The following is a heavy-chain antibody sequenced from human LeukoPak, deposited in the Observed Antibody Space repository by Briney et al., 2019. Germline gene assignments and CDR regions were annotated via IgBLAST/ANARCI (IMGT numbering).Heavy chain of an antibody. CDR2: IISDGSIT. D-gene: IGHD3-22*01. CDR1: GFTFSSYW. Sequence: GGSLRLSCAASGFTFSSYWMHWVRQAPGKGLVWVSRIISDGSITTYADSMKGRFAISRDNAKNTLYLQMNSLRAEDTAVYYCARVVYYYDSSGYPGAFDIWGQGTMVTVSS. J-gene: IGHJ3*02. CDR3: ARVVYYYDSSGYPGAFDI. V-gene: IGHV3-74*01.